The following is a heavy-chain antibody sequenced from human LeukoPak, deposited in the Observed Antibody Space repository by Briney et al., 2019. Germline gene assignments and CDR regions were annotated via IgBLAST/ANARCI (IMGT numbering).Heavy chain of an antibody. J-gene: IGHJ4*02. CDR1: GFTFSNAW. CDR2: IKSKTDGGTT. Sequence: GGSLRLSCAASGFTFSNAWMSWVRQAPGKGLEWVGRIKSKTDGGTTDYAAPVKGRFTISRDDSKNTLYLQMNSPKTEDTAVYYCTSDSGSYQFDYWGQGTLVTVSS. D-gene: IGHD1-26*01. V-gene: IGHV3-15*01. CDR3: TSDSGSYQFDY.